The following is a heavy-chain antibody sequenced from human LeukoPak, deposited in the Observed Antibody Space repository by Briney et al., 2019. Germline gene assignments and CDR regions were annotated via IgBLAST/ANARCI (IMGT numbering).Heavy chain of an antibody. D-gene: IGHD3-22*01. V-gene: IGHV1-2*02. J-gene: IGHJ4*02. CDR3: ARAGGYYDSSGYYQRDY. Sequence: ASVKVSCKASGYTFTGYYMHWVRQAPGQGLEWMGWINPNSGGTNYAQKFQGRVTMTRDTSISTAYMELSRLRSEDTAVYYCARAGGYYDSSGYYQRDYWGQGTLVTVSS. CDR2: INPNSGGT. CDR1: GYTFTGYY.